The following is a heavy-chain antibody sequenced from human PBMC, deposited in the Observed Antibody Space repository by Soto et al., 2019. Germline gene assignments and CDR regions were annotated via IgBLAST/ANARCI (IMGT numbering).Heavy chain of an antibody. D-gene: IGHD4-17*01. CDR2: IYDSGST. J-gene: IGHJ6*02. CDR1: GGPITNY. V-gene: IGHV4-31*03. CDR3: ARVNLDYVTGMDV. Sequence: QVQLQESGPGLVKPSQTLSLTCTVSGGPITNYWSWIRQHPGKGLEWIGDIYDSGSTYYNPSLKSRVTMSLDTSKNPLSLKLTSVTAADTAVYYCARVNLDYVTGMDVWGQGSTVTVSS.